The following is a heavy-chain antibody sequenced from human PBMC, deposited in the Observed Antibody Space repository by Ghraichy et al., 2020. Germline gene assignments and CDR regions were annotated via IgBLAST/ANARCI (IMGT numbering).Heavy chain of an antibody. D-gene: IGHD3-16*02. V-gene: IGHV4-39*01. CDR1: GDSITSSSYL. CDR2: IYYSGTT. J-gene: IGHJ6*04. Sequence: SETLSLTCTVSGDSITSSSYLWGWIHQPPGQGLEWIGSIYYSGTTYYAPSLKSRVTISVDTSKNQFSLNLSSVTAADTAVYYCARSRSGGIIITFGGIIARLDVWGKGTTVTVSS. CDR3: ARSRSGGIIITFGGIIARLDV.